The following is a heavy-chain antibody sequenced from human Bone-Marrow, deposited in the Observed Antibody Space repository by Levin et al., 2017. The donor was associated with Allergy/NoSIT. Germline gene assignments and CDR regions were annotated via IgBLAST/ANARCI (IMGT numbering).Heavy chain of an antibody. CDR3: ARVDCSGGSCYSGSGNWFDP. J-gene: IGHJ5*02. V-gene: IGHV3-11*01. Sequence: GGSLRLSCAASGFTFSDYYMSWIRQAPGKGLEWVSYISSSGSTIYYADSVKGRFTISRDNAKNSLYLQMNSLRAEDTAVYYCARVDCSGGSCYSGSGNWFDPWGQGTLVTVSS. D-gene: IGHD2-15*01. CDR2: ISSSGSTI. CDR1: GFTFSDYY.